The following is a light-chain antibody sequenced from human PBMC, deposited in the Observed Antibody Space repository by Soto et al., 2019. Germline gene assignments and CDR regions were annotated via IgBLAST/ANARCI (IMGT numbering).Light chain of an antibody. CDR3: QQSYSTLT. J-gene: IGKJ4*01. CDR2: AAS. CDR1: QTISSY. V-gene: IGKV1-39*01. Sequence: DIPMTQSPSSLSASVGDRVIINCRASQTISSYLNWYQQKPGKAPKLLIYAASSLQSGVPLRFSGSGSGTDFTLTISSLQPEDFATYYCQQSYSTLTFGGGTKVEI.